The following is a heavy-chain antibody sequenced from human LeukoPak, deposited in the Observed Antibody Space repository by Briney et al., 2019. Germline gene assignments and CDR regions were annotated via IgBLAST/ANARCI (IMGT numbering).Heavy chain of an antibody. CDR2: ISATGNT. CDR1: GDSISNYY. Sequence: SETLSLTCTVSGDSISNYYWSWIRQPPGKGLEWIGYISATGNTNYNPSLKSRVSISVDTSRNQFSLKLYSVTAADMAVYYCARLQVLLWFGESRYNWFDPWGQGTLVTVSS. CDR3: ARLQVLLWFGESRYNWFDP. V-gene: IGHV4-4*09. D-gene: IGHD3-10*01. J-gene: IGHJ5*02.